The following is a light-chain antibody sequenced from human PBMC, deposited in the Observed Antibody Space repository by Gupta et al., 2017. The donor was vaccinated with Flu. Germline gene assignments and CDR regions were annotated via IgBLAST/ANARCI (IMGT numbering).Light chain of an antibody. J-gene: IGLJ3*02. Sequence: QAVVTQEPSLTVSPGGTVTLTCGSSTEPVASGHYPYWFQQRPGQAPRILISDTNNKHSWTPARFSGSLLGGKADLTLSGAQPEDEADYYCLLSYSGARVLGGGTKLTVL. CDR1: TEPVASGHY. CDR2: DTN. CDR3: LLSYSGARV. V-gene: IGLV7-46*01.